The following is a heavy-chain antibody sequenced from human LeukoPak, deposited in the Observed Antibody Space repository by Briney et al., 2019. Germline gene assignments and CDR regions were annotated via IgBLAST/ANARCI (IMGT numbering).Heavy chain of an antibody. CDR2: IYYSGST. V-gene: IGHV4-39*07. Sequence: SETLSLTCTVPGGSISSSSYYWGWIRQPPGKGLEWIGSIYYSGSTYYNPSLKSRVTISVDTSKNQFSLKLSSVTAADKAVYYCARDPRRGVPDYWGQGTLVTVSS. CDR3: ARDPRRGVPDY. J-gene: IGHJ4*02. CDR1: GGSISSSSYY. D-gene: IGHD3-16*01.